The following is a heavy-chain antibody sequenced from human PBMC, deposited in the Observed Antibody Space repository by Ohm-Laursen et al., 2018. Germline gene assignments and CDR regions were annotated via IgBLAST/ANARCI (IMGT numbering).Heavy chain of an antibody. J-gene: IGHJ4*02. D-gene: IGHD6-6*01. CDR2: INQDGSEK. CDR3: VRDRRGGSIELRA. V-gene: IGHV3-7*01. CDR1: GFTFSTYW. Sequence: SLRLSCSASGFTFSTYWMNWFRQAPGKGLESVASINQDGSEKYFVDSARGRFTIFRDNAKNSLYLQMNSLRAEDTAEYYCVRDRRGGSIELRAGGQGALVTVSS.